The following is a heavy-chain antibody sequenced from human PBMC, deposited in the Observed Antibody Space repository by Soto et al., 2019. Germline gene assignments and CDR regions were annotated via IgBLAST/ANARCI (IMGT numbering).Heavy chain of an antibody. D-gene: IGHD1-26*01. Sequence: GVLRLSCAASGVTFSSYAMSWVRQAPGKGLEWVSAISGSGGSTYYADSVKGRFTISRDNSKNTLYLQMNSLRAEDTAVYYCAKDPSGSPLDYYYGMDVWGQGTTVTVSS. CDR2: ISGSGGST. CDR3: AKDPSGSPLDYYYGMDV. V-gene: IGHV3-23*01. CDR1: GVTFSSYA. J-gene: IGHJ6*02.